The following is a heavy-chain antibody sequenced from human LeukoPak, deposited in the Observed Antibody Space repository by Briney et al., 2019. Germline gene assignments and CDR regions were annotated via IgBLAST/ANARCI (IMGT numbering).Heavy chain of an antibody. Sequence: SETLSLTCAVSGYSISSGYYWGWIRQPPGKGLEWIGSIYHSGSTYYNPSLKSRVTISVDMSKNQFSLKLSSVTAADTAVYYCARQVYYCSSTSCYITGLFDYWGQGTLVTVSS. J-gene: IGHJ4*02. D-gene: IGHD2-2*02. CDR1: GYSISSGYY. CDR2: IYHSGST. V-gene: IGHV4-38-2*01. CDR3: ARQVYYCSSTSCYITGLFDY.